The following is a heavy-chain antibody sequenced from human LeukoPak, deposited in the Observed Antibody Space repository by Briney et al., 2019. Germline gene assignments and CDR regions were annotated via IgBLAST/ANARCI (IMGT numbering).Heavy chain of an antibody. D-gene: IGHD2-2*01. CDR2: IYPGDSDT. CDR1: GYSSTSYW. J-gene: IGHJ4*02. Sequence: GESLKISCKGSGYSSTSYWIGWVRQMPGKGLEWMGIIYPGDSDTRYSPSFQGQVTISADKSISTAYLQWSSLKASDTAMYYCARIYCSSTTCYVGVDYWGQGTLVTVSS. V-gene: IGHV5-51*01. CDR3: ARIYCSSTTCYVGVDY.